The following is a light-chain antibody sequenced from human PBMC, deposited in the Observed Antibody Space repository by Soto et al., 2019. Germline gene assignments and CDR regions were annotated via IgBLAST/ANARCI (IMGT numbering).Light chain of an antibody. Sequence: EIVLTQSPATLSSFPGDRVTLSCRAIQSVSSNLAWYQQKPGQAPRLLIYGASTRATGIPARFSGSGSGTEFTLTISSLQSEDFVVYFCQQYNNWPPTWTFGQGTKVDI. J-gene: IGKJ1*01. CDR2: GAS. V-gene: IGKV3-15*01. CDR3: QQYNNWPPTWT. CDR1: QSVSSN.